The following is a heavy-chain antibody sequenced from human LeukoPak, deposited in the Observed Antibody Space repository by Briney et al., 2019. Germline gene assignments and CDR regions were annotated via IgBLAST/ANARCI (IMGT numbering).Heavy chain of an antibody. CDR1: GFAFNTYT. Sequence: GSLRLSCAASGFAFNTYTVNWVRQAPGKGLEWVSFINTKSKTMYYTDSVRGRFTISRDNTKNSLYLQMNSLGAEDTALYYCVRDRNWGFDYWGQGTLVTVSS. D-gene: IGHD7-27*01. CDR2: INTKSKTM. J-gene: IGHJ4*02. V-gene: IGHV3-48*01. CDR3: VRDRNWGFDY.